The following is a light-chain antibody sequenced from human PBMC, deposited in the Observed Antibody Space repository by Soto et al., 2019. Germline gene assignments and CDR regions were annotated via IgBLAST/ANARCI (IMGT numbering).Light chain of an antibody. CDR2: AAS. CDR1: QSISSY. V-gene: IGKV1-39*01. J-gene: IGKJ3*01. CDR3: QQSYSTPFT. Sequence: DLPMTPSPSSLSASVGDRGTITCPASQSISSYLNWYQQKPGKAPKLLIYAASSLQSGVPSRFSGSGSGTDFTLTISSLQPEDFATYYCQQSYSTPFTFGPGTKVDIK.